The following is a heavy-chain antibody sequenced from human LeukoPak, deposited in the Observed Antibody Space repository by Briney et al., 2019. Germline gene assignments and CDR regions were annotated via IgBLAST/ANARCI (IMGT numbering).Heavy chain of an antibody. Sequence: GGSLRLSCAASGFTVSSNYMSWVRQAPGKGLEWVSSIFPSGGEIHYADSVRGRFTISRDNSKSTLSLQMNSLRAEDTAIYYCATYRQVLLPFESWGQGTLVTVSS. CDR1: GFTVSSNY. V-gene: IGHV3-53*01. J-gene: IGHJ4*02. CDR2: IFPSGGEI. D-gene: IGHD2-8*02. CDR3: ATYRQVLLPFES.